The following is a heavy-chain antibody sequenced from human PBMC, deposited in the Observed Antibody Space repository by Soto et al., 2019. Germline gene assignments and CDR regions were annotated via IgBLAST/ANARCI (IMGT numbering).Heavy chain of an antibody. V-gene: IGHV3-11*01. J-gene: IGHJ6*03. CDR1: GFTFSDYY. Sequence: GGSLRLSCAASGFTFSDYYMSWIRQAPGKGLEWVSYISSSGSTIYYAESVKGRFTISRDNAKNSLYLQMNSLRAEDTVVYYCARGRISQHYYMDVWGKGTTVTVSS. CDR3: ARGRISQHYYMDV. CDR2: ISSSGSTI.